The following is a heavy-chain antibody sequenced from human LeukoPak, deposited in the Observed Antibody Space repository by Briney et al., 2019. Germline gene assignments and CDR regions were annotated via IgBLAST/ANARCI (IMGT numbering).Heavy chain of an antibody. Sequence: PGGSLGLSCAVSGFSLSDRHMDWLRQAPGKRLEWVSRSPGRGKTNSCSLEVAASVEGRFTMSRDDSKNLLYLQMNSLKTEDTAIYYGVRVITTVSGYYHFDYWGQGALVTVSS. D-gene: IGHD6-25*01. CDR2: SPGRGKTNSCSL. CDR3: VRVITTVSGYYHFDY. CDR1: GFSLSDRH. V-gene: IGHV3-72*01. J-gene: IGHJ4*02.